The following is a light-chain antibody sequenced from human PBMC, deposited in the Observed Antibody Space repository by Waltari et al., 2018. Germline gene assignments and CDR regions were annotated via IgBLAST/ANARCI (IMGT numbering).Light chain of an antibody. CDR3: ALYMGSGIWV. J-gene: IGLJ3*02. CDR1: AGTLSPHPH. Sequence: QTVVTQEPSLSVSPGWTVTLTFALSAGTLSPHPHATCYQQTPGQARRTLVYKANARSSGVPDRFSGSILGNTAALTITGAQADDESDYSCALYMGSGIWVFGGGPRLTVL. V-gene: IGLV8-61*01. CDR2: KAN.